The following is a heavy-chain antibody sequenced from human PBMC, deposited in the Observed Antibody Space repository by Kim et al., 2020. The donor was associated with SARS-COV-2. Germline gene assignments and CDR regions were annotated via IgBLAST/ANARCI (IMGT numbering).Heavy chain of an antibody. CDR3: AKDLDTAMVKVGYYYYGMDV. CDR2: ISGSGGST. V-gene: IGHV3-23*01. CDR1: GFTFSSYA. Sequence: GGSLRLSCAASGFTFSSYAMSWVRQAPGKGLEWVSAISGSGGSTYYADSVKGRFTISRDNSKNTLYLQMNSLRAEDTAVYYCAKDLDTAMVKVGYYYYGMDVWGQGTTVTVSS. D-gene: IGHD5-18*01. J-gene: IGHJ6*02.